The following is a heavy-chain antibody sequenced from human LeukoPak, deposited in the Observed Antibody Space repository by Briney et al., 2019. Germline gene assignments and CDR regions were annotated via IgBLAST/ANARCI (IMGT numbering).Heavy chain of an antibody. CDR1: GGSISSSSYY. Sequence: SETLSLTCTVSGGSISSSSYYWGWIRQPPGKGLEWIGSIYYSGITYYNPSLKSRFTISVDTSKNQVSLKLRSLTAADTAVYYCARRLTEYCTKGVCYWFDYWGRGTLVTVS. CDR2: IYYSGIT. CDR3: ARRLTEYCTKGVCYWFDY. J-gene: IGHJ4*02. V-gene: IGHV4-39*01. D-gene: IGHD2-8*01.